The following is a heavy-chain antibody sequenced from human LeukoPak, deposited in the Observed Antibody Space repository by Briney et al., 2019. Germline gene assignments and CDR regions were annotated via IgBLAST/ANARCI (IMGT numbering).Heavy chain of an antibody. CDR2: INHSGST. CDR3: ARVSYYGSGSYYYYYYYMDV. CDR1: GGSFSGYY. J-gene: IGHJ6*03. Sequence: SETLPLTCAVYGGSFSGYYWSWIRQPPGKGLEWIGEINHSGSTNYNPSLKSRVTISVDTSKNQFSLKLSSVTAADTAVYYCARVSYYGSGSYYYYYYYMDVWGKGTTVTVSS. V-gene: IGHV4-34*01. D-gene: IGHD3-10*01.